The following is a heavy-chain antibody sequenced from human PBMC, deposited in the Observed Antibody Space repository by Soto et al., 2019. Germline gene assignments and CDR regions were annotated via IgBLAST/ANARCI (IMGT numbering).Heavy chain of an antibody. CDR3: ARSPPSSYYGGSGTFDY. Sequence: QLQLQESGPGLVRPSGTLSLTCAVSGGFTSTNNWWSWVRQPPGKWLEWIGDAYHSGSTEYNPSLKSRVSISVDKSKNQISLKLTSATAPDTAVYYCARSPPSSYYGGSGTFDYWGQGTLVTVSS. V-gene: IGHV4-4*02. CDR1: GGFTSTNNW. CDR2: AYHSGST. J-gene: IGHJ4*02. D-gene: IGHD3-10*01.